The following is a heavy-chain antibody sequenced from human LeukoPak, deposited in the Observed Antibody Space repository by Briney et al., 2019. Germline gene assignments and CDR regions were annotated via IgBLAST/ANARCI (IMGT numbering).Heavy chain of an antibody. CDR1: GFTFTSSA. V-gene: IGHV1-58*02. D-gene: IGHD5-12*01. J-gene: IGHJ4*02. CDR2: IVVGSGNT. Sequence: GTSVKVSCKASGFTFTSSAMQWVRQARGQRLEWIGWIVVGSGNTNYAQKFQERVTITRDMSTSAAYMELSSLRSEDTAVYYCAAFIVATSNFVDYWGQGTLVTVSS. CDR3: AAFIVATSNFVDY.